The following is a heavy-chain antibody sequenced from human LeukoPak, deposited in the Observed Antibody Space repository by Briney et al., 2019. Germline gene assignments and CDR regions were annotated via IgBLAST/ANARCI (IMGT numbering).Heavy chain of an antibody. CDR1: GFTFISYG. CDR3: AKGGPSGTYYLLHY. V-gene: IGHV3-23*01. CDR2: ISGSGGST. D-gene: IGHD3-10*01. J-gene: IGHJ4*02. Sequence: GGSLRLSCAASGFTFISYGMNWVRQAPGKGLKWVSVISGSGGSTYYADSVKGRFTISRDNSKNTLYLQMNSLRAEDTAVYYCAKGGPSGTYYLLHYWGQGILVTVSS.